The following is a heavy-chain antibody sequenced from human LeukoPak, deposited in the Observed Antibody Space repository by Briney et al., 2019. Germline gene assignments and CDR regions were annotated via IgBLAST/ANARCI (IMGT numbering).Heavy chain of an antibody. CDR2: MSTSNGNT. D-gene: IGHD1-26*01. J-gene: IGHJ5*02. CDR3: AKDNPRVVGDTATFDP. Sequence: ASVKVSCKASGYTFPSYAISWVRQAPGQGLEWRGWMSTSNGNTNYAQKLQGRVTMTTDTSTSTDYMELRSLRSDDTAVYYCAKDNPRVVGDTATFDPWGQGTLVTVSS. V-gene: IGHV1-18*01. CDR1: GYTFPSYA.